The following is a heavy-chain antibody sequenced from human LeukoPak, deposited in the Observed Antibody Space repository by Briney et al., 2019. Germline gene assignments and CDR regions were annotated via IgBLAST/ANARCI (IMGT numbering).Heavy chain of an antibody. CDR1: GYTFTGYY. V-gene: IGHV1-2*04. CDR3: ARESYYYDSSGYYGPNVYYYYYGMDV. CDR2: INPNSGGT. J-gene: IGHJ6*02. D-gene: IGHD3-22*01. Sequence: GASVKVSCKASGYTFTGYYMHWVRQAPGQGLEWMGWINPNSGGTNYAQKFQGWVTMTRDTSISTAYMELSRLRSDDTAVYYCARESYYYDSSGYYGPNVYYYYYGMDVWGQGTTVTVSS.